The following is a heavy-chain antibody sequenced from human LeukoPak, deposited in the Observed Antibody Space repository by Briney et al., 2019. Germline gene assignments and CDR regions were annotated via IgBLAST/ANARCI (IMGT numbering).Heavy chain of an antibody. Sequence: SETLSLTCTDSGGSISSYNRSWIRQPPRQGLEFTGYIYYSGSTNYNPSLKSRVTISVDTSKNQFSLKLSSVTAADTAVYYCARERRDSNWALPRYFDLWGRGTLVTVSS. CDR2: IYYSGST. CDR3: ARERRDSNWALPRYFDL. J-gene: IGHJ2*01. D-gene: IGHD4-11*01. CDR1: GGSISSYN. V-gene: IGHV4-59*01.